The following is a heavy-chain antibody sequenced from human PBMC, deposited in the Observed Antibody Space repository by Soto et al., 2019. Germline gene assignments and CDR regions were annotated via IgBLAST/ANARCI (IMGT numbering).Heavy chain of an antibody. D-gene: IGHD3-16*02. CDR3: ARVGYDYVWGSYPNPPYYYYGMDV. J-gene: IGHJ6*02. CDR2: INPNSGGT. Sequence: ASVKVSCKASEYTFTGYYMHWVRQAPGQGLEWMGWINPNSGGTNYAQKFQGWVTMTRDTSISTAYMELSRLRSDDTAVYYCARVGYDYVWGSYPNPPYYYYGMDVWGQGTTVTVSS. CDR1: EYTFTGYY. V-gene: IGHV1-2*04.